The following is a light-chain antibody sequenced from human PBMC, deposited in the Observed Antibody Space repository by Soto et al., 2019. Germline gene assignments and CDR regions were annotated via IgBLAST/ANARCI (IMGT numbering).Light chain of an antibody. CDR2: AAS. Sequence: AIQMTQSPSSLSVSVGDRVTITCRASQGVRDDLGWYQQKPGKAPKLLIYAASSLQSGVPSRFSGSGSGTDFTLTISSLQPEDFATYYCLQNYNYPFTFGPGTKVDIK. CDR1: QGVRDD. V-gene: IGKV1-6*01. CDR3: LQNYNYPFT. J-gene: IGKJ3*01.